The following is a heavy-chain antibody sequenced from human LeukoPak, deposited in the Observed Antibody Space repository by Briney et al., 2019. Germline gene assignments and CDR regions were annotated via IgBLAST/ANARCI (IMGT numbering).Heavy chain of an antibody. D-gene: IGHD1-26*01. CDR2: ISGSGGST. CDR3: ARARGIVGATPYFDY. J-gene: IGHJ4*02. V-gene: IGHV3-23*01. CDR1: GFTFSSYA. Sequence: GGSLRLSCAASGFTFSSYAMSWVRQAPGKGLEWVSAISGSGGSTYYADSVKGRFTISRDNSKNTLYLQMNSLRAEDTAVYYCARARGIVGATPYFDYWGQGTLVTVSS.